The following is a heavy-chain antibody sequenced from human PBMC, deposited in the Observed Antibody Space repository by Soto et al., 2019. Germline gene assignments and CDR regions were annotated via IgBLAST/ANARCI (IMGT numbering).Heavy chain of an antibody. D-gene: IGHD2-8*01. J-gene: IGHJ4*02. CDR3: ARGYCADDICYYFDF. CDR1: GYTFTTYD. Sequence: QVQLVQSGPEVKKPGASVKVSCETSGYTFTTYDIPWVRHAPGQGLEWMGWISTFNGDTKYEEKLQDRVTMTTDTFTATAYMELRSLGSDDTAVYYCARGYCADDICYYFDFWGQGTLVTVSS. V-gene: IGHV1-18*01. CDR2: ISTFNGDT.